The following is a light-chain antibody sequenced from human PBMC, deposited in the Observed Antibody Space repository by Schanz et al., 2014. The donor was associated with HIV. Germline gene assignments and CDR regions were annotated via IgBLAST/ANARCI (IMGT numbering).Light chain of an antibody. V-gene: IGLV1-44*01. CDR2: ANN. Sequence: QSVVTQPPSASGPPGQRVTISCSGTSSNIGSNTVNWYQRLPGTAPKLLIYANNQRPSGVPDRFAGSKSGTSASLAISGLQSEDEADYYCCSYAGSYTWVFGGGTKLTVL. J-gene: IGLJ3*02. CDR3: CSYAGSYTWV. CDR1: SSNIGSNT.